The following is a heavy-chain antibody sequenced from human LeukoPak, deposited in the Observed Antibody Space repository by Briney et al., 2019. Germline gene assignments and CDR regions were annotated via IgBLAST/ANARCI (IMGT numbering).Heavy chain of an antibody. CDR2: ISYTGTYI. Sequence: GGSLRLSCAASAFSISAYNMNWVRQAPGKGLEWVSSISYTGTYIYYADSVKGRFTISRDNAQNSLYLQMNSLRAEDTAIYYCVRDRGTYRPIDYWGQGTLVTVSS. J-gene: IGHJ4*02. CDR3: VRDRGTYRPIDY. V-gene: IGHV3-21*04. CDR1: AFSISAYN. D-gene: IGHD1-26*01.